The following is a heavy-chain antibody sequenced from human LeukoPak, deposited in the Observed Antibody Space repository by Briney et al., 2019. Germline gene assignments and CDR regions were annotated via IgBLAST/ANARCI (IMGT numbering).Heavy chain of an antibody. CDR2: INSNGGST. D-gene: IGHD6-6*01. V-gene: IGHV3-64*01. CDR3: ASTYSSSSFDY. CDR1: GFTFSSYG. J-gene: IGHJ4*02. Sequence: PGGSLRLSCAASGFTFSSYGMHWVRQAPGKGLEYVSAINSNGGSTYYANSVKGRFTISRDNSRSTLYLQMGSLRAEDMAVYYCASTYSSSSFDYWGQGTLVTVSS.